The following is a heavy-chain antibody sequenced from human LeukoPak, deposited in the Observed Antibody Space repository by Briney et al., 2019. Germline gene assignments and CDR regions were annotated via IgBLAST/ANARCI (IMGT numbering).Heavy chain of an antibody. CDR1: GYTFTGYY. V-gene: IGHV1-2*02. CDR3: ATVIAGVTTDY. CDR2: ISPNSSDT. J-gene: IGHJ4*02. D-gene: IGHD1-26*01. Sequence: ASVKVSCKASGYTFTGYYIHWVRQAPGQGLEWMGWISPNSSDTNFAQKFQGRVTMTGDTSISTAYMELSRLRSDDTALYYCATVIAGVTTDYWGQGTLVTVSS.